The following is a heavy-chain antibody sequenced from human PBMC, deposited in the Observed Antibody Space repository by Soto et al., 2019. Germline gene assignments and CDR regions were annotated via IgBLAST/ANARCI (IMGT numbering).Heavy chain of an antibody. CDR3: AKGSKSRGAYYFDY. V-gene: IGHV3-23*01. Sequence: EVHLLESGGGFVQPGGSLRLSCAASGFTFSSYAMSWVRQAPEMGLEWVSGIAGSGVTTFYPDSVKGRFTISRDKNTLYLQMDSLTAEDTAVYYCAKGSKSRGAYYFDYWGQGTLVTVSS. CDR1: GFTFSSYA. CDR2: IAGSGVTT. D-gene: IGHD3-10*01. J-gene: IGHJ4*02.